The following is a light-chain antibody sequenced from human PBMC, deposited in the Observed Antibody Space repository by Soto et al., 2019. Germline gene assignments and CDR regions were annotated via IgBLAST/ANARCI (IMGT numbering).Light chain of an antibody. J-gene: IGKJ1*01. Sequence: DIQMTQSPSTLSASVGDRVTITCRASQNVFGWLAWYQQKSGKAPKLLIYDASTLESWVPSRFSGSGSGTDFTLTISRLQPDDFATYYCQQYHTSPWTFGQGTKVEVK. CDR2: DAS. CDR3: QQYHTSPWT. CDR1: QNVFGW. V-gene: IGKV1-5*01.